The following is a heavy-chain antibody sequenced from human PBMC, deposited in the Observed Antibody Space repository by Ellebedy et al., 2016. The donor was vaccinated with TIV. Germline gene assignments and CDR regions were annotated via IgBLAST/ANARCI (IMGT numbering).Heavy chain of an antibody. D-gene: IGHD4-17*01. CDR3: ATDGSYGDYLSPAHAFEI. CDR1: GFSFRSYW. Sequence: GGSLRLSCAASGFSFRSYWMSWVRQSPGRGLEWVANINQEGSEKYSVDSVKGRFTISRDNAKNSLYLEMNSLRAEDTAVYYCATDGSYGDYLSPAHAFEIWGQGTVVAVSS. V-gene: IGHV3-7*01. CDR2: INQEGSEK. J-gene: IGHJ3*02.